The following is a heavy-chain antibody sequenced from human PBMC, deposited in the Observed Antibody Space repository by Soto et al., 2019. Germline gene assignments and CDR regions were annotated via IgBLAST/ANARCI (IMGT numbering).Heavy chain of an antibody. D-gene: IGHD1-26*01. V-gene: IGHV3-9*01. CDR1: GFTFDDYA. Sequence: EVQLVESGGGLVQPGRSLRLSCAASGFTFDDYAMHWVRQAPGKGLEWVSGISWNSGSIGYADSVKGRFTISRDNAKNSLYLQMNRLGTWDTALYYWAKGTEPDTWDWFGPWGQGTLVTVSS. CDR2: ISWNSGSI. J-gene: IGHJ5*02. CDR3: AKGTEPDTWDWFGP.